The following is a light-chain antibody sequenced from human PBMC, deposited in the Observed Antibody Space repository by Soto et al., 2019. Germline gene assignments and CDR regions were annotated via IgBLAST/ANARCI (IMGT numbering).Light chain of an antibody. V-gene: IGLV2-8*01. CDR3: SSFAGSNNVV. J-gene: IGLJ3*02. Sequence: QSALTQPPSASGSPGQSVTISCAGTSSDVGSYDHVSWYQQHPGKATKLMIYDVSKPPSGVPDRFSGSKSGNAAPLTVSGLQTEDEDDYYCSSFAGSNNVVFGGGTKLTVL. CDR1: SSDVGSYDH. CDR2: DVS.